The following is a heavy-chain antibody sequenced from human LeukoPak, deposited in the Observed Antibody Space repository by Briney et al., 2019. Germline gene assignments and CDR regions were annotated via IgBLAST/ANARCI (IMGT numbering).Heavy chain of an antibody. CDR2: IYSGGST. Sequence: GGSLRLSCAASGFTVSSNYMSWVRQAPGKGLEWVSVIYSGGSTYYADSVKGRFTISRDNSKNTLYLQMNSLRAEDTAVYYCARSYFSSGWLYYYYYYMDVWGKGTTVTISS. J-gene: IGHJ6*03. CDR1: GFTVSSNY. V-gene: IGHV3-66*01. D-gene: IGHD6-19*01. CDR3: ARSYFSSGWLYYYYYYMDV.